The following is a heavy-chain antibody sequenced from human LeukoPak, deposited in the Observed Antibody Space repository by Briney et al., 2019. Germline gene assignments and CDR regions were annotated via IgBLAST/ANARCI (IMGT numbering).Heavy chain of an antibody. V-gene: IGHV3-21*01. CDR2: ICSSSSYI. CDR1: GFTFSSYS. Sequence: GGSLRLSCAASGFTFSSYSMNWVRQAPGKGLEWVSSICSSSSYIYYADSVKGRFTISRDNAKNSLYLQMNSLRAEDTAVYYCAREGDGYNYPWDFDYWGQGTLVTVSS. J-gene: IGHJ4*02. D-gene: IGHD5-24*01. CDR3: AREGDGYNYPWDFDY.